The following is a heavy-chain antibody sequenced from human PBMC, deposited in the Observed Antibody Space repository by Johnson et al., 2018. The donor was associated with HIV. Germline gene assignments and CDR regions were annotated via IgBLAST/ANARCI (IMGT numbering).Heavy chain of an antibody. CDR3: AREATVGMLGYAFDI. J-gene: IGHJ3*02. CDR2: ITSSGRTT. Sequence: QVQLVESGGGLVKPGGSLRLSCAASGFTFSDYYMSWIRQAPGKGLEWVSYITSSGRTTYYADSVKGRFTISRDNAKNSLYLQMNSLRAEDTAVYYCAREATVGMLGYAFDIGGQGTMVSVSS. CDR1: GFTFSDYY. D-gene: IGHD4-23*01. V-gene: IGHV3-11*04.